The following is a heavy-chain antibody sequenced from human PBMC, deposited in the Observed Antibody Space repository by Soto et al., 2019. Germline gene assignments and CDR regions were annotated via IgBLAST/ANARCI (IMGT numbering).Heavy chain of an antibody. Sequence: ASVKVSCKASGYSFISYDINWVRQATGQGLEWMGWMNPNSGKTAYAQKFQGRVTMTRDTSISTAYMELSSLIFEDTAMYYCASQIRGSSSSAWVFPRHYYYGMDVWGQGTTVTVS. V-gene: IGHV1-8*01. CDR2: MNPNSGKT. CDR3: ASQIRGSSSSAWVFPRHYYYGMDV. CDR1: GYSFISYD. J-gene: IGHJ6*02. D-gene: IGHD6-6*01.